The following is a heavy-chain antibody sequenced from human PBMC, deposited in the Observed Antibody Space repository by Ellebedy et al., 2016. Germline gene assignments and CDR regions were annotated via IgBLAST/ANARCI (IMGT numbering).Heavy chain of an antibody. CDR2: MNPNSGKT. D-gene: IGHD5-12*01. Sequence: ASVKVSCXASGNTFASLDINWVRQATGQGLEWMGWMNPNSGKTGYAQKFQGRVTMTRDTSTNTAYMELSSLRSEDTAVYYCARWDSGFLSGVYYNYGMDVWGQGTTVTVSS. V-gene: IGHV1-8*01. J-gene: IGHJ6*02. CDR1: GNTFASLD. CDR3: ARWDSGFLSGVYYNYGMDV.